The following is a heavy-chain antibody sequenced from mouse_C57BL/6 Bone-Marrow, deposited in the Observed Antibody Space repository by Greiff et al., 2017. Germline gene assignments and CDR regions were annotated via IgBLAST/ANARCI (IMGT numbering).Heavy chain of an antibody. Sequence: EVMLVESGGGLVKPGGSLKFSCAASGFTFSDYGMHWVRQAPEKGLEWVAYICSGSSTIYYADTVKGRFTISIDNAKNTLFLQMTSLRSEDTAVYYCARDGYYFYWYFDVWGTGTTVTVSA. D-gene: IGHD2-3*01. CDR1: GFTFSDYG. J-gene: IGHJ1*03. CDR2: ICSGSSTI. V-gene: IGHV5-17*01. CDR3: ARDGYYFYWYFDV.